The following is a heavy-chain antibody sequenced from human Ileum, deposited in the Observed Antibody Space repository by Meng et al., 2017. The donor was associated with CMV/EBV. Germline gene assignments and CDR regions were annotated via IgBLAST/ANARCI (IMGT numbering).Heavy chain of an antibody. CDR3: ARDSEYSSSSNYYYYYGMDV. J-gene: IGHJ6*02. CDR2: IVVGSGNT. Sequence: SVKVSCKASGFTFTSSAVQWVRQARGQRLEWIGWIVVGSGNTNYAQKFQERVTITRDMSTSTAYMELSSLRSEDTAVYYCARDSEYSSSSNYYYYYGMDVWGQGTTVTVSS. D-gene: IGHD6-13*01. CDR1: GFTFTSSA. V-gene: IGHV1-58*01.